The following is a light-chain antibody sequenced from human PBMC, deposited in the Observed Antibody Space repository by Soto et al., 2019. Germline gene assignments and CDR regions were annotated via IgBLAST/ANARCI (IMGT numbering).Light chain of an antibody. V-gene: IGKV4-1*01. CDR1: QSVLSSSNNKNY. Sequence: DIVMTQSPDSLAVSLGERATTNCKSSQSVLSSSNNKNYLAWYQQKPGQPPNLLLYWASTRASGVPGRFSGSGSATDFTLTITSLQAEDVAVYYCQQYYGSPYTFGQGTKLEI. CDR2: WAS. J-gene: IGKJ2*01. CDR3: QQYYGSPYT.